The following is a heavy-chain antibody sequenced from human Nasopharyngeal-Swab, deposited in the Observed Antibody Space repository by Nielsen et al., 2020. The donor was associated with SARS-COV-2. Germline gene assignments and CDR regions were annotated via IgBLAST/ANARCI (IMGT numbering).Heavy chain of an antibody. D-gene: IGHD5-18*01. V-gene: IGHV3-23*01. CDR2: ISGSGGST. CDR1: GFTFSNAW. CDR3: ARLEGGRGYSYGDYYYYYGMDV. Sequence: GESLKISCAASGFTFSNAWMSWVRQAPGKGLEWVSAISGSGGSTYYADSVKGRFTISRDNSKNTLYLQMNSLRAEDTAVYYCARLEGGRGYSYGDYYYYYGMDVWGQGTTVTVSS. J-gene: IGHJ6*02.